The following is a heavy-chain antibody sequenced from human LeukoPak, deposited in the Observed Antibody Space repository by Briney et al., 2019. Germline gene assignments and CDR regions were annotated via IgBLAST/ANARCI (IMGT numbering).Heavy chain of an antibody. D-gene: IGHD6-13*01. CDR1: GGTFSSYA. CDR2: IIPIDDST. Sequence: SVKVSCKASGGTFSSYAISWVRQAPGQGLEWMGGIIPIDDSTNYVQKFQDRVMITADEATNIIYMELGSLKSEDTAEYYCARHSGHSSWYYGLDVWGQGTTVIVSS. V-gene: IGHV1-69*13. J-gene: IGHJ6*02. CDR3: ARHSGHSSWYYGLDV.